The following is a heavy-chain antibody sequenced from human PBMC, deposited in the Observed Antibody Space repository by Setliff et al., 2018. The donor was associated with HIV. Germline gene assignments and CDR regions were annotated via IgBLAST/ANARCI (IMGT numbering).Heavy chain of an antibody. D-gene: IGHD1-26*01. CDR3: ARDQSGRGYYYYGMDV. CDR1: GFTFTSYV. J-gene: IGHJ6*02. Sequence: ASVKVSCKASGFTFTSYVVHWVRQAPGQRPEWMGSIKVGNGNTKYSQNFQDRVTITRDTSARTVYIELNSLRSEDTAVYYCARDQSGRGYYYYGMDVWGQGTTVTVSS. CDR2: IKVGNGNT. V-gene: IGHV1-3*01.